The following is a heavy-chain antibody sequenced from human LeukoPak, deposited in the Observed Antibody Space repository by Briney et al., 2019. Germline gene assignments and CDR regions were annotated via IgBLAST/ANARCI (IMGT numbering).Heavy chain of an antibody. CDR2: ISGSDGST. CDR1: GFTFSSYA. V-gene: IGHV3-23*01. J-gene: IGHJ4*02. Sequence: GGSLRLSCAASGFTFSSYAMSWVRQAPGKGLEWVSSISGSDGSTYYAASVKGRFTISRDNSKNTLYLQMNSLRAEDTAVYYCAKVRSGDIAAALNYWGQGTLVPVSS. D-gene: IGHD6-13*01. CDR3: AKVRSGDIAAALNY.